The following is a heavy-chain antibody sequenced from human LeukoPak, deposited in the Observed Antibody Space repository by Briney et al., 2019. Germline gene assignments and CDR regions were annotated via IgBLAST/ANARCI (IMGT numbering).Heavy chain of an antibody. Sequence: GRSLRLSCAASGFTFSSYGMHWVRQAPGKGLEWVAVISYDGSNKYYADSVKGRFTISRDNSKNTLYLQMNSLRVEDTAVYYCAKGPNYYASGSFRDWYFDLWGRGTLVTVSS. CDR2: ISYDGSNK. V-gene: IGHV3-30*18. CDR3: AKGPNYYASGSFRDWYFDL. CDR1: GFTFSSYG. D-gene: IGHD3-10*01. J-gene: IGHJ2*01.